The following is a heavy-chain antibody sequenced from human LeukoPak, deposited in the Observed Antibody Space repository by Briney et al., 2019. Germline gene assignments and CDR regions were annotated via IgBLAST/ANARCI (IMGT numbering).Heavy chain of an antibody. D-gene: IGHD3-10*01. CDR3: ARVYYGSGSLYYYYYYMDV. CDR2: IYSGGNT. Sequence: PGGSLRLSCAASGFTVSRNYMSWVRQAPGKGLEWVSVIYSGGNTYYADSVKGRFTISRDNSKNTLYLQMNSLRAEDTAVYYCARVYYGSGSLYYYYYYMDVWGKGTTVTISS. J-gene: IGHJ6*03. V-gene: IGHV3-53*01. CDR1: GFTVSRNY.